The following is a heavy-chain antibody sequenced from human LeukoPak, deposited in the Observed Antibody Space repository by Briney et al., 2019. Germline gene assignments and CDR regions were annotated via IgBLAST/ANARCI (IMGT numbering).Heavy chain of an antibody. J-gene: IGHJ4*02. CDR3: AKDQTYYDFWSGYGGYFDY. D-gene: IGHD3-3*01. V-gene: IGHV3-74*01. Sequence: GGSLRLSCAASGFTFSSYWMHWVRQAPGKGLVWVSRINSDGSSTSYADSVKGRFTISRDNAKNTLYLQMNSLRAEDTAVYYCAKDQTYYDFWSGYGGYFDYWGQGTLVTVSS. CDR1: GFTFSSYW. CDR2: INSDGSST.